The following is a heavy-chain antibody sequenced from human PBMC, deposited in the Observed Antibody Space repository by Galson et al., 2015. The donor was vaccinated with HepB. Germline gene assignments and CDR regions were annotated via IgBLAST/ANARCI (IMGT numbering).Heavy chain of an antibody. V-gene: IGHV3-66*01. Sequence: SLRLSCAASGFTVSSNYMSWVRQAPGKGLEWVSVIYSGGSTYYADSVKGRFTISRDNSKNTLYLQMNSLRAEDTAVYYCARSKIHEGSSWEPSFDYWGQGTLVTVSS. CDR2: IYSGGST. CDR3: ARSKIHEGSSWEPSFDY. D-gene: IGHD6-13*01. CDR1: GFTVSSNY. J-gene: IGHJ4*02.